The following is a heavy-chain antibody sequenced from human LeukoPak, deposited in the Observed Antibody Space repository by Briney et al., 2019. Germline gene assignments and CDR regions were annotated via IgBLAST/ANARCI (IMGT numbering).Heavy chain of an antibody. CDR1: VYTFTVYY. Sequence: GASVKVSFKSSVYTFTVYYMHWVRQAPGQGLEWMGWINPNSGGTNYAQKFQGRVTMTRDTSISTAYMELSRLRSDDTAVYYCAREVLRYFDWLSDAFDIWGQGTMVTASS. J-gene: IGHJ3*02. CDR2: INPNSGGT. V-gene: IGHV1-2*02. D-gene: IGHD3-9*01. CDR3: AREVLRYFDWLSDAFDI.